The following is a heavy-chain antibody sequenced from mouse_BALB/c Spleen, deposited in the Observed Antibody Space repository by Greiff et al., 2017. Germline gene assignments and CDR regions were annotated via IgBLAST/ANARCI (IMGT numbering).Heavy chain of an antibody. Sequence: EVKLMESGGGLVQPGGSMKLSCVASGFTFSSYWMSWVRQSPEKGLEWVAEIRLKSDNYATHYAESVKGKFTISRDDSKSRLYLQMNSLRAEDTGIYYCTGDGYYSAWFAYWGQGTLVTVSA. CDR2: IRLKSDNYAT. CDR3: TGDGYYSAWFAY. CDR1: GFTFSSYW. D-gene: IGHD2-3*01. V-gene: IGHV6-6*02. J-gene: IGHJ3*01.